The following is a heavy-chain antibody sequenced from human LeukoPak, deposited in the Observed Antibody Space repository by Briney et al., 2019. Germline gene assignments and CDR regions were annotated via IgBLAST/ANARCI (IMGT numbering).Heavy chain of an antibody. J-gene: IGHJ3*02. V-gene: IGHV4-39*07. CDR1: GGSISSYY. Sequence: SETLSLTCTVSGGSISSYYWGWIRQPPGKGLGWIGSIYYSGSTYYNPSLKSRVTISVDTSKNQFSLKLSSVTAADTAVYYCARDQREPYYYGSGSSSDAFDIWGQGTMVTVSS. CDR2: IYYSGST. D-gene: IGHD3-10*01. CDR3: ARDQREPYYYGSGSSSDAFDI.